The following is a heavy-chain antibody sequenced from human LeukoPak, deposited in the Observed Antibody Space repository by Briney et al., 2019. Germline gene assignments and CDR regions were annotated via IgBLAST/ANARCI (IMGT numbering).Heavy chain of an antibody. D-gene: IGHD3-10*01. V-gene: IGHV4-39*01. CDR3: ARHNRNTMVRGVFDGYYYYYYMDV. CDR2: INHSGST. J-gene: IGHJ6*03. CDR1: GGSISSGSYY. Sequence: SQTLSLTCTVSGGSISSGSYYWSWIRQPPGKGLEWIGEINHSGSTNYNPSLKSRVTISVDTSKNQFSLKLGSVTAADTAVYYCARHNRNTMVRGVFDGYYYYYYMDVWGKGTTVTISS.